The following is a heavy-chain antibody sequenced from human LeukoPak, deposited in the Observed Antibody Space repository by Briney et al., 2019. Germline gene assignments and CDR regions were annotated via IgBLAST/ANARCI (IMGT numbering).Heavy chain of an antibody. CDR1: GFTFDDYA. D-gene: IGHD5-18*01. CDR3: AKAQDTAVDIYYMDV. Sequence: HTGGSLRLSCAASGFTFDDYAMHWVRQAPGKGLEWVSLISWDGGSTYYADSVKGRFTISRDNSKNSLYLQMNSLRAEDTALYYCAKAQDTAVDIYYMDVWGKGATVTVSS. V-gene: IGHV3-43D*03. CDR2: ISWDGGST. J-gene: IGHJ6*03.